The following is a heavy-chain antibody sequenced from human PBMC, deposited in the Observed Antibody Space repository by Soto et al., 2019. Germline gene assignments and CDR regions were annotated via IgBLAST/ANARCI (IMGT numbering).Heavy chain of an antibody. CDR2: ISNTGGGT. J-gene: IGHJ4*02. CDR1: GFIFSSYS. CDR3: AKDRLAGNFDY. V-gene: IGHV3-23*01. Sequence: GGSLRLSCAASGFIFSSYSMNWVRQAPGMGLEWFATISNTGGGTYYADSVKGRFTISRDNSKNTLYLQMSSLRVEDTAVYYCAKDRLAGNFDYWGQGTQVTVSS.